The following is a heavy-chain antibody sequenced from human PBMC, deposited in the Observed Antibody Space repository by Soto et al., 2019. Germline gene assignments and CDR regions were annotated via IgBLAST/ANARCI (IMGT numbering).Heavy chain of an antibody. CDR1: GYTFTSSG. CDR3: ARDVSGDFYYYGMDV. V-gene: IGHV1-18*04. D-gene: IGHD3-10*01. CDR2: ISAYNGNT. Sequence: GASVKVSCKASGYTFTSSGISWVRQAPGQGLEWMGWISAYNGNTKYAQRVQGRVSMTTDTSTSTAYMDLRSLTSDDTGVYYCARDVSGDFYYYGMDVWGQGTTVTVSS. J-gene: IGHJ6*02.